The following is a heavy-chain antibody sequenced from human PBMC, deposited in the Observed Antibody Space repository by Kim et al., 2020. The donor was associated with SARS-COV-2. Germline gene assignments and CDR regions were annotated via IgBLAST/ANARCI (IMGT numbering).Heavy chain of an antibody. V-gene: IGHV1-46*01. CDR3: ARGGVVVAATPFDY. J-gene: IGHJ4*02. D-gene: IGHD2-15*01. Sequence: AKKFKGRVNKTRDTSTSTVYMELSSLRSEDTAVYYCARGGVVVAATPFDYWGQGTLVTVSS.